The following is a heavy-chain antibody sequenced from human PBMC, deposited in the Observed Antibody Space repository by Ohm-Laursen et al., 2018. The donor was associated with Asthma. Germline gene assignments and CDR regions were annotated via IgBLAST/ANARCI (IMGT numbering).Heavy chain of an antibody. J-gene: IGHJ3*01. Sequence: SLRLSCAASGFSVSGHFMNWIRQGPEKGLEWVADIYPGGATFYADSVKGRFTISRDDSKNTLNLQMSSLRGDDTALYYCARGQGSGDISGSDPFDLWGQGTTVIVSS. CDR2: IYPGGAT. CDR3: ARGQGSGDISGSDPFDL. V-gene: IGHV3-53*01. CDR1: GFSVSGHF. D-gene: IGHD3-10*01.